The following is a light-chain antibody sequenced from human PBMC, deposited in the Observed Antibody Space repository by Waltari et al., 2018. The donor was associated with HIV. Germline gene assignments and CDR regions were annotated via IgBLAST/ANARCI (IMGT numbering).Light chain of an antibody. Sequence: QSALTQPPSASGSPGHSVPIHCPGTRNDVGGFAHVSCYQQFPGKAPKLIISQVTKRPSGVPDRFFGSKSGSTASLTVSGLQAEDEAYYYCASYAGSTFTIFGGGTKLTVL. V-gene: IGLV2-8*01. J-gene: IGLJ2*01. CDR3: ASYAGSTFTI. CDR2: QVT. CDR1: RNDVGGFAH.